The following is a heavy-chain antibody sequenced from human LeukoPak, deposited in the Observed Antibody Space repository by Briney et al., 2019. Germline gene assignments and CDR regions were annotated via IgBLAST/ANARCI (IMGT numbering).Heavy chain of an antibody. J-gene: IGHJ2*01. D-gene: IGHD3-22*01. CDR1: SGSMKNYY. CDR2: MYYSGSP. Sequence: SETLSLTCSVSSGSMKNYYWNWIRQPPGKGLEWIAYMYYSGSPNYNPSLKSRSTITVEMSKNQISLKLSAMTAADTAVYYCARDFDSSGYPWYFDLWGRGTLVTVSS. CDR3: ARDFDSSGYPWYFDL. V-gene: IGHV4-59*01.